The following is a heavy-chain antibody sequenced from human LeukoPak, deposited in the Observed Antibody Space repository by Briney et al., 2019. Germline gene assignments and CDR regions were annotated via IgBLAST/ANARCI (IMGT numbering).Heavy chain of an antibody. CDR3: ARDRVEMASDAFDI. Sequence: SQTLSLTCTVSGGSISSGSYYWSWIRQPAGKGLEWIRRIYTSGSTNYNPSLKSRVTISVDTSKNQFSLKLSSVTAADTAVYYCARDRVEMASDAFDIWGQGTMVTVSS. D-gene: IGHD5-24*01. CDR1: GGSISSGSYY. V-gene: IGHV4-61*02. J-gene: IGHJ3*02. CDR2: IYTSGST.